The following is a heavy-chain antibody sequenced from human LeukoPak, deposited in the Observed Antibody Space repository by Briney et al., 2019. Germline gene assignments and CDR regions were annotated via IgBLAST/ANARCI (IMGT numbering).Heavy chain of an antibody. CDR3: AKDAYTAMVYYYYGMDV. V-gene: IGHV3-9*01. D-gene: IGHD5-18*01. Sequence: GGSLRLSCAASGFTFDDYAMHWVRHAPGKGLEWVSGISWNSGSIGYADSVKGRFTISRDNAKNSLYLQMNSLRAEDTALYYCAKDAYTAMVYYYYGMDVWGQGTTVTVSS. J-gene: IGHJ6*02. CDR2: ISWNSGSI. CDR1: GFTFDDYA.